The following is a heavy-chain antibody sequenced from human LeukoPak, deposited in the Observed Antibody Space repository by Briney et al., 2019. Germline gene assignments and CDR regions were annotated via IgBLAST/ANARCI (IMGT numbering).Heavy chain of an antibody. Sequence: GGSLRLSCAASGFTFSTYSMNWVRQAPGKGLKWVSSISGSSSYIYYADSVKGRFTISRDNAKNSLYLQMNSLRAEDTAVYYCARDREGYCSGGTFTNFGYWGQGTLVTVSS. CDR3: ARDREGYCSGGTFTNFGY. CDR2: ISGSSSYI. CDR1: GFTFSTYS. J-gene: IGHJ4*02. D-gene: IGHD2-15*01. V-gene: IGHV3-21*01.